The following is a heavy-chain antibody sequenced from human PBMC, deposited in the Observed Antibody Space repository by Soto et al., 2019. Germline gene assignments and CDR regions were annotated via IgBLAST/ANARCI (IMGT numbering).Heavy chain of an antibody. CDR1: GFTFSSYA. Sequence: PGGSLRLSCAASGFTFSSYAMHWVRQAPGKGLEYVSAISSNGGSTYYANSVKGRFTISRDNSKNTLYLQMGSLRAEDMAVYYCARDLVGGDFSSVFDIWGQGTMVTVSS. CDR3: ARDLVGGDFSSVFDI. J-gene: IGHJ3*02. CDR2: ISSNGGST. D-gene: IGHD3-10*01. V-gene: IGHV3-64*01.